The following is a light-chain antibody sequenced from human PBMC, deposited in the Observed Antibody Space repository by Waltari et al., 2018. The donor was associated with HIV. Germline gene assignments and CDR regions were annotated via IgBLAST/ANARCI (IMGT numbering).Light chain of an antibody. J-gene: IGKJ1*01. CDR2: GAS. CDR1: QRVSSSY. Sequence: EIVLTQSPGTLSLSPGERATLSCRARQRVSSSYSAWYQQNPGQAPRLLSYGASSSATGIPDRFSGSGSGTDFTLTISRLEPDDFAVYYCQQYGSSPWAFGQGTKVEIK. CDR3: QQYGSSPWA. V-gene: IGKV3-20*01.